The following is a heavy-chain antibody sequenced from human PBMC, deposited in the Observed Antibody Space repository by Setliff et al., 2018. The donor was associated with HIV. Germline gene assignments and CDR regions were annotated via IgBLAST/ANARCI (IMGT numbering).Heavy chain of an antibody. V-gene: IGHV3-23*01. Sequence: LSCAASGFTFSSYAMSWVRQAPGKGLEWVSAISSSGGSTYYADSVKGRFTISRDNSVNTLFLQIISLRVEDTAVYYCARSSGWYYFDRWGQGTLVTAPQ. CDR1: GFTFSSYA. J-gene: IGHJ4*02. CDR2: ISSSGGST. D-gene: IGHD6-19*01. CDR3: ARSSGWYYFDR.